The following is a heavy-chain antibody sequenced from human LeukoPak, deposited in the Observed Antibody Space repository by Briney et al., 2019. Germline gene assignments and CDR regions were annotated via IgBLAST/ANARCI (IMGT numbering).Heavy chain of an antibody. Sequence: EASVKVSCKASGYTFTSYGISWVRQAPGQGLEWMGWISAYNGNTNYAQKLQGRVTMTTDTSTSTAYMELRSLRSDDTAVYYCARGESTVTTNPRGFDPWGQGTLVTVSS. D-gene: IGHD4-17*01. V-gene: IGHV1-18*01. CDR1: GYTFTSYG. J-gene: IGHJ5*02. CDR2: ISAYNGNT. CDR3: ARGESTVTTNPRGFDP.